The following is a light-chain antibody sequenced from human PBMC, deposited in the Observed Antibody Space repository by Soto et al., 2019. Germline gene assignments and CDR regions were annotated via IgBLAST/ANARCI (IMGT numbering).Light chain of an antibody. CDR2: EVS. J-gene: IGLJ2*01. V-gene: IGLV2-14*01. CDR1: SSDVGGYNY. CDR3: SSYTSSSTVV. Sequence: QSALTQPASVSGSPGQSITIYCTGTSSDVGGYNYVSWYQQHPVKAPKRMVYEVSNRPSGVSNRFSGSKSGNTASLTISGLQAEDEAEYYCSSYTSSSTVVFGGGTKLTVL.